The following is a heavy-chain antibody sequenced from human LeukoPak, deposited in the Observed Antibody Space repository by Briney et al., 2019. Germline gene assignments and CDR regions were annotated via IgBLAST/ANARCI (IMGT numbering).Heavy chain of an antibody. V-gene: IGHV3-21*06. CDR3: ARQAVARPFDL. J-gene: IGHJ3*01. CDR1: GFIFSDYS. Sequence: GGSLRLSCVASGFIFSDYSMDWVRQAPGKGLEWVSSISSSSAYIFYSDSVKGRFTISRDNAQSSLYLQMNSLRAGDTAVYYCARQAVARPFDLWGQGAMVAVSS. CDR2: ISSSSAYI.